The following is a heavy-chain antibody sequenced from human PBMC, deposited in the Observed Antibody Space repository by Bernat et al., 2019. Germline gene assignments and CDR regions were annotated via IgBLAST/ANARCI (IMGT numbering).Heavy chain of an antibody. CDR2: ISYDGSNK. V-gene: IGHV3-30*03. D-gene: IGHD6-13*01. J-gene: IGHJ6*02. CDR1: GFTFSSYG. Sequence: QVQLVESGGGVVQPGRSLRLSCAASGFTFSSYGMHWVRQAPGKGLEWVAVISYDGSNKYYADSVKGRFTISRDNSKNTLYLQMNSLRAEDTAVYYCARTATDDSSSWYYSIYYGMDVWGQGTTVTVSS. CDR3: ARTATDDSSSWYYSIYYGMDV.